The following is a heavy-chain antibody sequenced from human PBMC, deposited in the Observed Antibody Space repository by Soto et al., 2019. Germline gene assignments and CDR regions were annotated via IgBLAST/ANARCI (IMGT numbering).Heavy chain of an antibody. CDR3: ARESHQGVNRWFDP. J-gene: IGHJ5*02. CDR2: IYYSGST. D-gene: IGHD3-10*01. Sequence: SETLSLTCTVSGGSISSYYWSWIRQPPGKGLEWIGYIYYSGSTNYNPSLKSRVTISVDTSKNQFSLKLSSVTAADTAVYYCARESHQGVNRWFDPWGQGTLVTVSS. CDR1: GGSISSYY. V-gene: IGHV4-59*01.